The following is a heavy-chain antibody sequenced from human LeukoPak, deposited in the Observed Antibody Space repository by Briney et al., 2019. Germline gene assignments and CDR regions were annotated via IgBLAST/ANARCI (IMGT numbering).Heavy chain of an antibody. CDR2: IYHSGST. V-gene: IGHV4-34*01. CDR3: TRARYSTTKLHCMDV. Sequence: SETLSLTCAVYGGSFSGYYWTWIRQPPGKGLEWIGEIYHSGSTNYNPSLKSRVTISVDTSKNQFSLSLTSVTAADAAMYFCTRARYSTTKLHCMDVWGKGTTVTVSS. J-gene: IGHJ6*03. D-gene: IGHD6-13*01. CDR1: GGSFSGYY.